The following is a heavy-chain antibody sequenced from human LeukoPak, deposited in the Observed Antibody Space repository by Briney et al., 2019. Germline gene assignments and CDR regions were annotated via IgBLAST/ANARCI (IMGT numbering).Heavy chain of an antibody. CDR1: GFTFSSYW. J-gene: IGHJ6*02. Sequence: GGSLRLSCAASGFTFSSYWRNWARQAPGKGLEWVASVNHNGNANYYVDSVKGRFTISRDNAKNSLYLQMSNLRAEDTAVYFCARGGGLDVWGQGATVTVSS. CDR3: ARGGGLDV. V-gene: IGHV3-7*03. CDR2: VNHNGNAN. D-gene: IGHD3-16*01.